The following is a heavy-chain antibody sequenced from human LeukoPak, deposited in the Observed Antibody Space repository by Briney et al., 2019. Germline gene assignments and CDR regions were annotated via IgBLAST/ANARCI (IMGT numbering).Heavy chain of an antibody. J-gene: IGHJ6*02. D-gene: IGHD4-17*01. V-gene: IGHV1-2*06. CDR1: GYTFTGYY. CDR3: ARYDYGSLYGMDV. CDR2: INPNSGGT. Sequence: ASVKVSCKASGYTFTGYYMHWVRQAPGQGLEWMGRINPNSGGTNYAQKFQGRVTMTRDTSISTAYMELSRLRSDDTAVYYCARYDYGSLYGMDVWGQGTTVTVS.